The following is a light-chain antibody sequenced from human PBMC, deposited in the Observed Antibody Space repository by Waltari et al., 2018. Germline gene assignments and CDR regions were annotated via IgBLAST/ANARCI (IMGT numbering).Light chain of an antibody. J-gene: IGLJ3*02. Sequence: SYELTQSPSVSVSPGHKASITCSGDKLGNKYSFWYQEKPGQSPVFVIYPDTKRPSGIPERFSGSNSGNTATLTVSGTQAMDEADYFCQAWDSNTAWVFGGGTKLTVL. V-gene: IGLV3-1*01. CDR1: KLGNKY. CDR3: QAWDSNTAWV. CDR2: PDT.